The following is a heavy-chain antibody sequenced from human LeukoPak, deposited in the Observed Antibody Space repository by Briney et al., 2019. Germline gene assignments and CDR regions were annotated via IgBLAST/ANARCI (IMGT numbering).Heavy chain of an antibody. D-gene: IGHD3-10*01. CDR3: ARELRITMVRGVIIKGRSFDY. CDR1: GYTFTSYG. CDR2: ISAYNGNT. J-gene: IGHJ4*02. Sequence: ASVKVPCKASGYTFTSYGISWVRQAPGQGLEWMGWISAYNGNTNYAQKLQGRVTMTTDTSTSTAYMELRSLRSDDTAVYYCARELRITMVRGVIIKGRSFDYWGQGTLVTVSS. V-gene: IGHV1-18*01.